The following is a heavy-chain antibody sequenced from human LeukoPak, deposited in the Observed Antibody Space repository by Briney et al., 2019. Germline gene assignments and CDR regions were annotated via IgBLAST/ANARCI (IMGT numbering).Heavy chain of an antibody. J-gene: IGHJ1*01. V-gene: IGHV3-23*01. CDR2: ISGSVGST. Sequence: GGSLRLSCAASGFTFSSYALSWVRQAPGKGLEGVSGISGSVGSTYYADSVRGRFTISRDNSKNTLFLQMNSMRVEDTAVYYCATGMENYDGSGYYSYFQHWGQGTLVTVSS. CDR1: GFTFSSYA. D-gene: IGHD3-22*01. CDR3: ATGMENYDGSGYYSYFQH.